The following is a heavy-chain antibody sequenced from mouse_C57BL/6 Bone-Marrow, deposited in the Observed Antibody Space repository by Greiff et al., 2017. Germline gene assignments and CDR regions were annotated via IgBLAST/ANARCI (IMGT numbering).Heavy chain of an antibody. Sequence: VQLQQPGAELLKPGASVKLSCKASGYTFTSYWMHWVKQRPGQGLEWIGMIHPNSGSTNYNEKFKSKATLTVDKSSSTAYMQLSSLTSEDSAVYYCARSSSSVYWYFDVWGTGTTVTVSS. CDR1: GYTFTSYW. J-gene: IGHJ1*03. CDR2: IHPNSGST. D-gene: IGHD1-1*01. CDR3: ARSSSSVYWYFDV. V-gene: IGHV1-64*01.